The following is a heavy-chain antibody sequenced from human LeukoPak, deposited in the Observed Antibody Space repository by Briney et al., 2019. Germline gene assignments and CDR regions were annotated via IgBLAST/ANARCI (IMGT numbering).Heavy chain of an antibody. J-gene: IGHJ5*02. Sequence: ASVKVSCKASGYTFTSYDINWVRQATGQGLEWMGWMNPNSGNTGYAQKFQGRVTMTRNTSISTAYMELSSLRSEDTAVYYCARGDVWFGEGFHNWFDPWGQGTLVTVSS. D-gene: IGHD3-10*01. V-gene: IGHV1-8*01. CDR3: ARGDVWFGEGFHNWFDP. CDR2: MNPNSGNT. CDR1: GYTFTSYD.